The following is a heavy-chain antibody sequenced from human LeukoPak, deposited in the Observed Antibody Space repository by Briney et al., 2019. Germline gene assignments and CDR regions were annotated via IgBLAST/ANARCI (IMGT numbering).Heavy chain of an antibody. CDR2: ISPSGDGT. CDR3: ARDRSSSWPFDY. D-gene: IGHD6-13*01. Sequence: GASVTVSCTASGYTFTSYYMHWVRQAPGQGLEWMGIISPSGDGTSYAQKFQGRVTMTRDTSTSTVYMELSSLRSEDTAVYYCARDRSSSWPFDYWGQGTLVTVSS. J-gene: IGHJ4*02. V-gene: IGHV1-46*01. CDR1: GYTFTSYY.